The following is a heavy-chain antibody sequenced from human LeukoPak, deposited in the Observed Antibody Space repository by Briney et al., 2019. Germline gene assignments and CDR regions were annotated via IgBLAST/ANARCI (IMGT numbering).Heavy chain of an antibody. J-gene: IGHJ4*02. CDR3: ARGATRRLGPARY. Sequence: GASVKVSCKASGYTFTSYDINWVRQATGQGLEWMGWMNPNSGKTGYAQKFQGRVTITRNPSISPAYMELSSLRSEDTAVYYCARGATRRLGPARYWGQGTLVTVSS. CDR1: GYTFTSYD. CDR2: MNPNSGKT. D-gene: IGHD1-1*01. V-gene: IGHV1-8*03.